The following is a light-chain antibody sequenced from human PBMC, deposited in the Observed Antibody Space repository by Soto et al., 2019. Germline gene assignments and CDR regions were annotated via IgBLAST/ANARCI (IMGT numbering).Light chain of an antibody. CDR2: EVI. Sequence: QSALTQPASVSGSPGQTIAISCTGTGSDVGGYNFVSWYRQHPGKAPQLIIYEVINRPSGVSNRFSGSKSGNTASLTISGLQGEDEADYYCSAYTVSRTYVFGTGTKVTVL. CDR3: SAYTVSRTYV. V-gene: IGLV2-14*01. CDR1: GSDVGGYNF. J-gene: IGLJ1*01.